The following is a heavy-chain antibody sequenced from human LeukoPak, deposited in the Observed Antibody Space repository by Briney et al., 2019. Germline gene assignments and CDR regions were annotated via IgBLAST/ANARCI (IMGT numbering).Heavy chain of an antibody. CDR3: TREYGFMTTVFHAFDI. CDR1: GGSITSSSYY. D-gene: IGHD4-17*01. CDR2: VYYSGNT. V-gene: IGHV4-39*07. Sequence: PSETLSLTCTVSGGSITSSSYYWGWIRQPPGKGLEWIGSVYYSGNTYYNSSLKSQVTISVDTSNNQFSLKLSYVTAADTAIYYCTREYGFMTTVFHAFDIWGQGTMVTVSS. J-gene: IGHJ3*02.